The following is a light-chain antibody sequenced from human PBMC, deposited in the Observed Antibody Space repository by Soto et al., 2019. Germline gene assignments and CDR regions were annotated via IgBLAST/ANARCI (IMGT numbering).Light chain of an antibody. J-gene: IGKJ1*01. CDR1: QDITNW. CDR3: QQYGYSFWT. CDR2: RAS. Sequence: DIQMTQSPSTLSASVGDRVTITSRASQDITNWLAWYQQKPGKAPKLLIYRASNLESGVSSRFSGSGSGTDYTLTISRLEPEDSAVYYCQQYGYSFWTFGQGTKVDIK. V-gene: IGKV1-5*03.